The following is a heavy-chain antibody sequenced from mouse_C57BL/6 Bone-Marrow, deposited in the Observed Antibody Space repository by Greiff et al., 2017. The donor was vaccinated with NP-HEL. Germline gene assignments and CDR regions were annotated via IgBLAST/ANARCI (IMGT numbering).Heavy chain of an antibody. V-gene: IGHV2-2*01. CDR2: IWSGGST. CDR1: GFSLTSYG. CDR3: ASNWDAFAY. J-gene: IGHJ3*01. D-gene: IGHD4-1*01. Sequence: VKLMESGPGLVAPSQSLSITCTVSGFSLTSYGVHWVRQSPGKGLEWLGVIWSGGSTDYNAAFISRLSISKDNSKSQVFFKMNSLQADDTAIYYCASNWDAFAYWGQGTLVTVSA.